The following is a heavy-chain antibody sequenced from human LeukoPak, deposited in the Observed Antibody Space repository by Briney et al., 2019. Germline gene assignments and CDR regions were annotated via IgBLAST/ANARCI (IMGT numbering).Heavy chain of an antibody. Sequence: SETLSLTCTVSGGSISSSSYYWGWIRQPPGKGLEWIGSIYYSGSTYYNPSLKSRVTISVDTSKNQFSLKLSSVTAADTAVYYCARRKRIHRYYYYGMDVWGQGTTVTVSS. CDR2: IYYSGST. CDR3: ARRKRIHRYYYYGMDV. D-gene: IGHD5-18*01. V-gene: IGHV4-39*07. J-gene: IGHJ6*02. CDR1: GGSISSSSYY.